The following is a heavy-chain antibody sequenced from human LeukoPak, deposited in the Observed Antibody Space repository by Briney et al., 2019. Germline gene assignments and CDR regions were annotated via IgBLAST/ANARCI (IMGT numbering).Heavy chain of an antibody. Sequence: WASVKVSRKVSGYTLTELSMHWVRQAPGKGLEWMGGFDPEEGETIYAQKFQGRVTMTEDTSTDTAYMELSSLRSEDTAVYYCATASLSLGYCSGGSCPTSSFDPWGQGTLVTVSS. CDR1: GYTLTELS. CDR3: ATASLSLGYCSGGSCPTSSFDP. CDR2: FDPEEGET. D-gene: IGHD2-15*01. V-gene: IGHV1-24*01. J-gene: IGHJ5*02.